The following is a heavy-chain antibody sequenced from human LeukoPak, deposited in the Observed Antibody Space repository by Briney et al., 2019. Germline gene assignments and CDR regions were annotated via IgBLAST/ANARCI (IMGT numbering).Heavy chain of an antibody. J-gene: IGHJ4*02. CDR3: ARLSPQIAALDY. CDR2: IYYSGST. Sequence: SETLSLTCTVSGGSISSSSYYWGWIRQPPGKGLEWIGSIYYSGSTYYNPSLKSRVTISVDTSKNQFSLKLSSVTAADTAVYYCARLSPQIAALDYWGQGTLVTVSS. CDR1: GGSISSSSYY. D-gene: IGHD6-13*01. V-gene: IGHV4-39*01.